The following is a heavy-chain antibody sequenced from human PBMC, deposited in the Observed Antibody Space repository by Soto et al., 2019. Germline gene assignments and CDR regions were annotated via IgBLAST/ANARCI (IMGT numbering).Heavy chain of an antibody. V-gene: IGHV4-61*01. J-gene: IGHJ6*02. CDR2: ISYSGST. CDR3: ARLRLLPDV. CDR1: GGSVSSGSYY. Sequence: SETLSLTCTVSGGSVSSGSYYWSWIRQPPGKGLEWIGYISYSGSTNYNPSLKSRVTISVDTSKNQFSLKLSSVTAADTAVYYCARLRLLPDVWGQGTTVTVSS. D-gene: IGHD2-21*02.